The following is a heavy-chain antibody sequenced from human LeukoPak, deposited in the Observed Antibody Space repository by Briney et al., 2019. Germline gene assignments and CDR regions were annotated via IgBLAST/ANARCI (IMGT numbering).Heavy chain of an antibody. D-gene: IGHD2-15*01. J-gene: IGHJ6*02. CDR1: GGTFSSYA. CDR2: IIPIFGTA. CDR3: ARQYCSGGSCYPYYYYGMDV. V-gene: IGHV1-69*01. Sequence: SVKVSCKASGGTFSSYAISWVRQAPGQGLEWMGGIIPIFGTANYAQKFQGRVTITADEATRTAYMELSRLRSEDTAVYYCARQYCSGGSCYPYYYYGMDVWGQGTTVTVSS.